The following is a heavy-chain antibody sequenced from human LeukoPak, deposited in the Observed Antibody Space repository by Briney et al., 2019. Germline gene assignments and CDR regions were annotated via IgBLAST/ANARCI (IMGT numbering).Heavy chain of an antibody. CDR3: ARVYSSSRRVASYYYYYMDV. CDR2: INHSGST. J-gene: IGHJ6*03. D-gene: IGHD6-13*01. Sequence: PSETLSLTCAVYGGSFSGYYWSWIRQPPGKGLEWIGEINHSGSTNYNPSLKSRVTISVDTSKNQFSLKLSSVTAADTAVYYCARVYSSSRRVASYYYYYMDVWGKGTTVTVSS. V-gene: IGHV4-34*01. CDR1: GGSFSGYY.